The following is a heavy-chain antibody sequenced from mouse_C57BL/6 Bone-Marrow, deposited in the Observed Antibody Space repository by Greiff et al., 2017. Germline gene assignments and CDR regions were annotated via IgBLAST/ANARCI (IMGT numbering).Heavy chain of an antibody. CDR1: GFTFSSYA. Sequence: EVKLVESGGGLVKPGGSLKLSCAVSGFTFSSYAMSWVRQTPEKRLEWVATISDGGSYTYYPDNVKGRFTISRDNAKNNLYLQMSPLKSEDTAMDYCARDGWWYFDVWGTGTTVTVSS. CDR3: ARDGWWYFDV. V-gene: IGHV5-4*01. J-gene: IGHJ1*03. D-gene: IGHD2-3*01. CDR2: ISDGGSYT.